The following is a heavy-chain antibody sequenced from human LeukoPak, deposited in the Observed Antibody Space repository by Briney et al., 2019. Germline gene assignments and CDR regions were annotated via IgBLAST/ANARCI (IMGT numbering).Heavy chain of an antibody. CDR1: GFTFDEYA. CDR2: ISYSSGSI. CDR3: AKDFFVRSSPADY. Sequence: GGSLRLSCAASGFTFDEYAMHWVRQAPGKGLEWVSGISYSSGSIGYVDSVKGRFTISRDNAKNSLYLQMNSLRAEDTAVYYCAKDFFVRSSPADYWGQGTLVTVSS. D-gene: IGHD6-6*01. V-gene: IGHV3-9*01. J-gene: IGHJ4*02.